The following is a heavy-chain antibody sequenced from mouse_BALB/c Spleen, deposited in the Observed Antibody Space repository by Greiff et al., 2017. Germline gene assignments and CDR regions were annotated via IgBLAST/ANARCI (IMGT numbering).Heavy chain of an antibody. CDR3: ARGGYYGSSSYWYFDV. D-gene: IGHD1-1*01. CDR2: IYPGSGNT. V-gene: IGHV1-63*01. Sequence: QVQLKESGAELVRPGTSVKISCKASGYAFTNYWLGWVKQRPGHGLEWIGDIYPGSGNTYYNEKFKGKATLTADKSSSTAYMQLSSLTSEDSAVYFCARGGYYGSSSYWYFDVWGAGTTVTVSS. J-gene: IGHJ1*01. CDR1: GYAFTNYW.